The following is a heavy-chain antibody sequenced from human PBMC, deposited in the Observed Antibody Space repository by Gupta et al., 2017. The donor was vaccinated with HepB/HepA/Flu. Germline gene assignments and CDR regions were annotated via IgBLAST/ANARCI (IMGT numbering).Heavy chain of an antibody. V-gene: IGHV1-8*01. CDR3: ARGWGVSGDYYNFDS. J-gene: IGHJ4*02. CDR1: GYTFTNYD. Sequence: QVQLVQSGTEVKKPGASLKVSCKASGYTFTNYDINWVRQATGQGLEWMGWMNPNSGNTGYAQKFQGRVTMTRHTSISTAYMELSSLRSEDTAVYYCARGWGVSGDYYNFDSWGQGTLVTVSS. CDR2: MNPNSGNT. D-gene: IGHD5-12*01.